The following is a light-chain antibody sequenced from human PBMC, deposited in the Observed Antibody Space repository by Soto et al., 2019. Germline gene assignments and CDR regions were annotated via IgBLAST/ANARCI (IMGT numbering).Light chain of an antibody. V-gene: IGKV3-20*01. J-gene: IGKJ2*01. Sequence: EIVLTQSPGTLSLSPGERATLSCRASQSVSSSYLAWYQQKPGQAPRLLIYGASSRATGIPDRFSGSGSGTDFTLTISRLEPEDFAVHYCQQYGSSPRWSYTFGQGTKLEIK. CDR3: QQYGSSPRWSYT. CDR1: QSVSSSY. CDR2: GAS.